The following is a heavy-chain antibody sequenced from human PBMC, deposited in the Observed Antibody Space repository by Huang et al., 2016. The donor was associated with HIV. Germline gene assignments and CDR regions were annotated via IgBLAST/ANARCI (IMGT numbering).Heavy chain of an antibody. J-gene: IGHJ4*02. CDR2: ISYDGSNK. D-gene: IGHD1-26*01. V-gene: IGHV3-30*18. Sequence: VQLVESGGGVVQPGRSLRLACAASGFIFSTYGLHWVRQAPGKGVEWVAVISYDGSNKYYAHSVKGRFTISRDTSENKVYLQMNSLRHEDTAVYYCAKDGADEEWDIDYWGQGTLVTVSS. CDR1: GFIFSTYG. CDR3: AKDGADEEWDIDY.